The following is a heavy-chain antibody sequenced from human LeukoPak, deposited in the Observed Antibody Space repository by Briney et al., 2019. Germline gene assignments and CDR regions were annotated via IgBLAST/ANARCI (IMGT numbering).Heavy chain of an antibody. Sequence: GGSLRLSCAASGFTFSSYGMHWVRQAPGKGLEWVAFIRYDGSNKYYADSVKGRFTISRDNSKNTLYLQMNSLRAEDTAVYYCAKAIFGVVKGKAHYYYYMDVWGKGTTVTVSS. CDR2: IRYDGSNK. J-gene: IGHJ6*03. V-gene: IGHV3-30*02. CDR1: GFTFSSYG. D-gene: IGHD3-3*01. CDR3: AKAIFGVVKGKAHYYYYMDV.